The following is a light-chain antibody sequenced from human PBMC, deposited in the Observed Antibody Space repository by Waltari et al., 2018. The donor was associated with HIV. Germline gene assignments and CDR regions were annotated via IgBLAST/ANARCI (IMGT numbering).Light chain of an antibody. CDR3: CSFAGTNTWV. CDR2: DVT. J-gene: IGLJ3*02. CDR1: SPDGWVYNK. Sequence: QSALTQPASVSGSPGQSLTIPCAGGSPDGWVYNKVSWYQQYPGKVPKVVIYDVTVRPSGVSNRFSGSKSGNTASLTISGLQAEDEADYYCCSFAGTNTWVFGGGTRLTV. V-gene: IGLV2-23*02.